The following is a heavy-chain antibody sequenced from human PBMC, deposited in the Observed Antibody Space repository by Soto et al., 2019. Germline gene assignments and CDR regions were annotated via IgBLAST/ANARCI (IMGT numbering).Heavy chain of an antibody. D-gene: IGHD6-19*01. J-gene: IGHJ4*02. CDR3: AHIVVAGLGYYFDY. Sequence: QITLKESGPTLVKPTQTLTLTGTFSGFSLSSTRMAVGWIRQPPGRALEWLALIYWDDDKLYSPFLKSRLNNTKDTSKHQVVLTMYNMDPVDTARYYCAHIVVAGLGYYFDYWGQGTLVTFSS. CDR2: IYWDDDK. V-gene: IGHV2-5*02. CDR1: GFSLSSTRMA.